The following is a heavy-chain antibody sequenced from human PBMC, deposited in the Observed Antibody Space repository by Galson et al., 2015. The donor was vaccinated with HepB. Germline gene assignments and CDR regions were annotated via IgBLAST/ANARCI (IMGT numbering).Heavy chain of an antibody. CDR1: GFTFSSYG. Sequence: SLRLSCAASGFTFSSYGMHWVRQAPGKGLEWVAVIWYDGSNKYYADSVKGRFTISRDDSKNTLYLQMNSLRAEDTAVYYCARGRHSYGFPGVDYWGQGTLVTVSS. V-gene: IGHV3-33*08. CDR3: ARGRHSYGFPGVDY. D-gene: IGHD5-18*01. J-gene: IGHJ4*02. CDR2: IWYDGSNK.